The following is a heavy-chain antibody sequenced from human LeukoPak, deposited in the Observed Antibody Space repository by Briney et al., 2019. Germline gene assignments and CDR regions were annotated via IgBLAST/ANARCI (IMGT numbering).Heavy chain of an antibody. J-gene: IGHJ5*02. V-gene: IGHV1-18*01. CDR2: ISAYNGNT. Sequence: GASVTVSCKASGYTFTNYGISWVRQAPGQGLEWMGWISAYNGNTNYAQKLQGRVTMTTDTSTSTAYMELRSLRSDDTAVYYCARDIAAAGTNWFDPWGQGTLVTVSS. CDR1: GYTFTNYG. CDR3: ARDIAAAGTNWFDP. D-gene: IGHD6-13*01.